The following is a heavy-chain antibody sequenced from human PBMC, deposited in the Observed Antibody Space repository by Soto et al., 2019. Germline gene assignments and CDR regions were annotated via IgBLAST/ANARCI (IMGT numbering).Heavy chain of an antibody. Sequence: SVKVSCKSSGGTFSSFINYPINWVRQSPGQGLEWMGGIVPNVGTVNYAQKFRGKVTITADKSTGTAYMELSSLRSEDTALYYCARRDTSGFLRYFDNWGQGTQVTVSS. CDR1: GGTFSSFINYP. V-gene: IGHV1-69*06. D-gene: IGHD3-3*01. CDR2: IVPNVGTV. J-gene: IGHJ4*02. CDR3: ARRDTSGFLRYFDN.